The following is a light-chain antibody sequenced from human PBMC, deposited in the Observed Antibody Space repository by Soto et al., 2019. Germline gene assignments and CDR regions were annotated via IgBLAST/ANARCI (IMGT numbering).Light chain of an antibody. CDR1: QSIRSNY. Sequence: PGERATLSCRATQSIRSNYLAWYQQKPGQAPRLLIYIASRRATGIPDRFSGSGSGTDFTLTISRLEPEDSALYYCQQYSTSPWTFGQGTKVEIK. CDR3: QQYSTSPWT. CDR2: IAS. J-gene: IGKJ1*01. V-gene: IGKV3-20*01.